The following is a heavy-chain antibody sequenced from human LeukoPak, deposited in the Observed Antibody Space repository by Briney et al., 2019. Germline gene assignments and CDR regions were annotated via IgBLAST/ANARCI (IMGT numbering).Heavy chain of an antibody. J-gene: IGHJ6*03. D-gene: IGHD2-15*01. V-gene: IGHV1-69*06. CDR2: IIPIFGTA. CDR3: ARGRGGKYCSGGSCYSYDYYYYYMDV. CDR1: GGTFSSYA. Sequence: SVKVSCKASGGTFSSYAISWVRQAPGQGLKWMGGIIPIFGTANYAQKFQGRVTITADKSTSTAYTELSSLRSEDTAVYYCARGRGGKYCSGGSCYSYDYYYYYMDVWGKGTTVTVSS.